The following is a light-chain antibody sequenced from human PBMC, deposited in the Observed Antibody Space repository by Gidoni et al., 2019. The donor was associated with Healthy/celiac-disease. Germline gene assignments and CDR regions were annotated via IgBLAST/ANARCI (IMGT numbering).Light chain of an antibody. CDR3: SSYTSSSTRV. Sequence: QSALTQPASVSGYPGPSITISCTGTSSDVGGYNSVSWYQQHQGKAPKLMIYVVSNRPSGVSNRFSGSKSGNTASLTISGLQAEDEADYYCSSYTSSSTRVFGTGTKVTVL. J-gene: IGLJ1*01. CDR2: VVS. CDR1: SSDVGGYNS. V-gene: IGLV2-14*01.